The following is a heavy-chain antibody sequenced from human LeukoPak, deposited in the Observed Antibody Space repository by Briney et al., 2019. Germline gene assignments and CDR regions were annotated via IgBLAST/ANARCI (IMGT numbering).Heavy chain of an antibody. CDR1: GFTFSSFA. Sequence: GGSLRLSCAASGFTFSSFAMSWVRQAPGKGLEWVSAISGSGDNTYNADSVKGRFTVSRDNSKNTLYLQMNSLGAEDTAAYYCAKDSRITIGGTSIYWGQGTLVIVSS. D-gene: IGHD6-13*01. J-gene: IGHJ4*02. CDR2: ISGSGDNT. CDR3: AKDSRITIGGTSIY. V-gene: IGHV3-23*01.